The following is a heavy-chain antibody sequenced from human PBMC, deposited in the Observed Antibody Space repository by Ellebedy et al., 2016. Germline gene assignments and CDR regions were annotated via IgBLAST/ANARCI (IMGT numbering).Heavy chain of an antibody. Sequence: GESLKISCAASGFTFNAHAMSWVRQAPGKGLEWVSAISEDGADTYYADSVRGRFIISRDNSQNTLYLQMDSLRAEDTAVYYCAQDRWGSGSFFGYWGQGTLVTVSS. J-gene: IGHJ4*02. CDR1: GFTFNAHA. V-gene: IGHV3-23*01. CDR2: ISEDGADT. CDR3: AQDRWGSGSFFGY. D-gene: IGHD1-26*01.